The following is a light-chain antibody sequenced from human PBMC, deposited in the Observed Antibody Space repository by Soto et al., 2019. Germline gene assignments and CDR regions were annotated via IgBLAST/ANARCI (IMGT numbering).Light chain of an antibody. CDR2: DDS. Sequence: SYELTQPPSVSVAPGQTAKITCGGENIGVKSVNWYLQKPGQAPVLVVYDDSDRPSGIPERFSGSNSNDGATLTIGRVEAGDDAGYYCRVWDTYVEQGVFGGGTKVTVL. V-gene: IGLV3-21*02. J-gene: IGLJ3*02. CDR3: RVWDTYVEQGV. CDR1: NIGVKS.